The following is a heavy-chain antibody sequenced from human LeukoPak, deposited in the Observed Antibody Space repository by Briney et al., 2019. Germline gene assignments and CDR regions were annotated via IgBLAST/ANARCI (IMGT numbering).Heavy chain of an antibody. D-gene: IGHD3-10*01. CDR2: IYYSGST. CDR3: ARVGADGSGFLFDY. J-gene: IGHJ4*02. Sequence: SETLSLTCAVSGYSISSSNWWGWIRQPPGKGLEWIGYIYYSGSTYYNPSLKSRVTMSVDTSKNQFSLKLSSVTAADTAVYYCARVGADGSGFLFDYWGQGTLVTVSS. CDR1: GYSISSSNW. V-gene: IGHV4-28*03.